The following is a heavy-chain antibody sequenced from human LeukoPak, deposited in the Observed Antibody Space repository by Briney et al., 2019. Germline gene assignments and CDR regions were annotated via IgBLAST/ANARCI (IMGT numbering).Heavy chain of an antibody. CDR1: GGSISSYY. CDR2: IYTSGST. CDR3: ARHPVEMASIYYYYYYMDV. Sequence: PSETLSLTCTVSGGSISSYYWSWIRQPPGKGLEWIGYIYTSGSTNYNPSLKSRVTISVDTSKNQFSLNLSSVTAALTAVYYCARHPVEMASIYYYYYYMDVGGKGTTVTVFS. V-gene: IGHV4-4*09. D-gene: IGHD5-24*01. J-gene: IGHJ6*03.